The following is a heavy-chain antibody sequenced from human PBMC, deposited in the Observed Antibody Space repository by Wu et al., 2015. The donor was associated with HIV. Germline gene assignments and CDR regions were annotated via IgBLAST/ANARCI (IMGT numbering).Heavy chain of an antibody. D-gene: IGHD7-27*01. J-gene: IGHJ5*02. CDR3: ARGDWGYKRQNHNWFDP. CDR1: GYTFTSYD. CDR2: MNPNSGNT. Sequence: QVQLVQSGAEVKKPGASVKVSCKASGYTFTSYDINWVRQATGQGLEWMGWMNPNSGNTGYAQKFQGRVTITRNTSISTAYMELSSLRSEDTAVYYCARGDWGYKRQNHNWFDPWGQGTLVTVSS. V-gene: IGHV1-8*03.